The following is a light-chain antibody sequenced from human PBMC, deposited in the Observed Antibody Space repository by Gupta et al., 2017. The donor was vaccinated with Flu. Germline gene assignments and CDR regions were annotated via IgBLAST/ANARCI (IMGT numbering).Light chain of an antibody. CDR1: NGDIGAYNP. Sequence: TGTNGDIGAYNPDSCYQQHPDKATELINYAVSKRPSGVATCFSGSKAGNTASLTIAGLQAEDEADYCRGSYGAVGVFGGGTKVTVL. CDR3: GSYGAVGV. J-gene: IGLJ2*01. V-gene: IGLV2-14*01. CDR2: AVS.